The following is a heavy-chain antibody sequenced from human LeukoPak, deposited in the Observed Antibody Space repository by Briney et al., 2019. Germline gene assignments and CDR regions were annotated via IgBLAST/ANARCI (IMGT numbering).Heavy chain of an antibody. D-gene: IGHD6-19*01. CDR1: GGSISSGDYY. V-gene: IGHV4-30-4*08. J-gene: IGHJ6*02. CDR2: IYYSGST. CDR3: ARQYSSGWSYYYGLDV. Sequence: AQTLSLTCTVSGGSISSGDYYWSWIRQPPRKGLEWIGYIYYSGSTYYNPSLKSRVTISVGTSKNQVSLQLNSVTPEDTAVYYCARQYSSGWSYYYGLDVWGQGTTVTVSS.